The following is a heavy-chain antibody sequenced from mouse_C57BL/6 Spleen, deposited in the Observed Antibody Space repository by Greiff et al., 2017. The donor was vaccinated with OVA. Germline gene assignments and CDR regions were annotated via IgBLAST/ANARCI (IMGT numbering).Heavy chain of an antibody. CDR2: ISSGSSTI. D-gene: IGHD4-1*01. CDR3: AKPYWDRGYFDV. V-gene: IGHV5-17*01. J-gene: IGHJ1*03. CDR1: GFTFSDYG. Sequence: EVQVVESGRGLVKPGGSLKLSCAASGFTFSDYGMHWVRQAPEKGLEWVAYISSGSSTIYYADTVKGRFTISRDNAKNTLFLQMTSLRSEDTAMYYCAKPYWDRGYFDVWGTGTTVTVSS.